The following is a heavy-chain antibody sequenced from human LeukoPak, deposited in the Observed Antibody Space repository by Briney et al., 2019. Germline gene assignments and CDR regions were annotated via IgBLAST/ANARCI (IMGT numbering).Heavy chain of an antibody. J-gene: IGHJ6*02. V-gene: IGHV3-23*01. D-gene: IGHD3-10*01. Sequence: GGSLRLSCAASGFTFSSYAMSWVRQAPGKGLEWVSAISGSGGSTYYADSVKGRFTISRDNSKNTLYLQMNSLRAEDTAVYYCAKSRVWFGEYYYYGMDVWGRGTTVTVSS. CDR2: ISGSGGST. CDR3: AKSRVWFGEYYYYGMDV. CDR1: GFTFSSYA.